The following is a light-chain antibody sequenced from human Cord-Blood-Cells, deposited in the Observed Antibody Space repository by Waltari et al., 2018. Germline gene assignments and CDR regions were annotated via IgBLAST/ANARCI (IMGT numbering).Light chain of an antibody. CDR2: RNN. V-gene: IGLV1-47*01. J-gene: IGLJ3*02. CDR1: SSNIGSNY. Sequence: QSVLTQPPSASGTPGQRVTISCSGSSSNIGSNYVYWYQQLPGTAPTLLIDRNNQRPSGVPDRFSGSKSGTSASLAISGLRAEDEADYYCAAWDDSLSGWVFGGGTKLTVL. CDR3: AAWDDSLSGWV.